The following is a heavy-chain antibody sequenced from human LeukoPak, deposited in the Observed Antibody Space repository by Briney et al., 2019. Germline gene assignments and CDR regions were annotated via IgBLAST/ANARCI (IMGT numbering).Heavy chain of an antibody. D-gene: IGHD3-3*01. Sequence: PGGSLRLSCAASGFTVSSNYMSWVRQAPGKGLEWVSVIYSGGSTYYADSVKGRSTISRDNSKNTLYLQMNSLRAEDTAVYYCARVYYDFWSGLDYWGQGTLVTVSS. J-gene: IGHJ4*02. CDR1: GFTVSSNY. CDR2: IYSGGST. CDR3: ARVYYDFWSGLDY. V-gene: IGHV3-53*01.